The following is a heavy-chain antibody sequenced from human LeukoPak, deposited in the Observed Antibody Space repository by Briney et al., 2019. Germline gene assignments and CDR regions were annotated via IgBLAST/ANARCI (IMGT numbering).Heavy chain of an antibody. D-gene: IGHD3-16*01. CDR2: IYHSGST. CDR3: AKAVPFESNAWRQTFDY. Sequence: PSQTLSLTCAVSGGSISSGGYSWGWLRPPPGKGLEWIGYIYHSGSTYYNPSLKSRVTISVDRSKNQFSLKLSSATAADTAVYFCAKAVPFESNAWRQTFDYWGQGTLVTVSS. V-gene: IGHV4-30-2*01. CDR1: GGSISSGGYS. J-gene: IGHJ4*02.